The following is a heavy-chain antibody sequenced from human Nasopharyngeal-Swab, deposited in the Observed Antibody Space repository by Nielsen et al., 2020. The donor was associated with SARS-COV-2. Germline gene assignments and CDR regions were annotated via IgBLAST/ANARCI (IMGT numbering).Heavy chain of an antibody. Sequence: GESLKISCVASGFAFSDSYMSWIRPAPEKGLEWLSYISGGSSDSNYADSVKGRFTISRDNTKNALYLQMNSLRAEDTAVYYCVKNSGRDGGYWGQGTLVTVSS. V-gene: IGHV3-11*03. J-gene: IGHJ4*02. CDR2: ISGGSSDS. CDR3: VKNSGRDGGY. CDR1: GFAFSDSY. D-gene: IGHD1-1*01.